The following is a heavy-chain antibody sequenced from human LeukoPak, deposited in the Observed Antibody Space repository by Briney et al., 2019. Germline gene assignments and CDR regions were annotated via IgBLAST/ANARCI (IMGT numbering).Heavy chain of an antibody. CDR3: ARSDGYGLVGI. J-gene: IGHJ3*02. Sequence: SETLSLTCSVSGASISSGSNYWGWIRQPPGKTLEWIGSIYSSGSTYYNPSLKSRVIIIMDMPKNHFSLTLSSVTAADTAVYYCARSDGYGLVGIWGQGTMVTVSS. CDR1: GASISSGSNY. V-gene: IGHV4-39*07. CDR2: IYSSGST. D-gene: IGHD3-10*01.